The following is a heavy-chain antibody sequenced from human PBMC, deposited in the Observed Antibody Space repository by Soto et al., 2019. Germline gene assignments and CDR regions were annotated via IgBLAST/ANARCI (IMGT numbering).Heavy chain of an antibody. V-gene: IGHV4-39*01. CDR1: GGSISSSSYY. CDR3: ARHTWGRQRGWFDP. Sequence: SETLSLTCTVSGGSISSSSYYWGWIRQPPGKGLEWIGSIYYSGSTYYNPSLKSRVTISLDTSKNQFSLKLSSVTAADTAVYYCARHTWGRQRGWFDPWGQGTLVTVSS. D-gene: IGHD2-2*01. CDR2: IYYSGST. J-gene: IGHJ5*02.